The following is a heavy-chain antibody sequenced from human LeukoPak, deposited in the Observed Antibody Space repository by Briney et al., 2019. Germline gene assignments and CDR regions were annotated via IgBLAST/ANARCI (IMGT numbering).Heavy chain of an antibody. J-gene: IGHJ4*02. CDR2: ISHDGSTQ. CDR1: GFTFSAYT. CDR3: ARDVTAGEVHDH. V-gene: IGHV3-30*04. D-gene: IGHD2-21*01. Sequence: PGRSLRLSCAASGFTFSAYTMHWVRQAPGKGLEWVAVISHDGSTQYYGASVKGRFTVSRDNSKNTLFLHMNSQRVEDTAVYYCARDVTAGEVHDHWGQGTLVIVSS.